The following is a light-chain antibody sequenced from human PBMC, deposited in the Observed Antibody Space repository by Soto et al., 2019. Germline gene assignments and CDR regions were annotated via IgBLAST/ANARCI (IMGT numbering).Light chain of an antibody. CDR1: QSVSSKY. J-gene: IGKJ3*01. Sequence: EMVLTQSPGTLSLSPGERATLSCSASQSVSSKYLSWYQQTPGQAPRVLIDGTSLRDSGVPERFSGGGSWTDFTLTITRLEPEDLAVYDCQPYCSSLFTVGPGTKVDGK. V-gene: IGKV3-20*01. CDR3: QPYCSSLFT. CDR2: GTS.